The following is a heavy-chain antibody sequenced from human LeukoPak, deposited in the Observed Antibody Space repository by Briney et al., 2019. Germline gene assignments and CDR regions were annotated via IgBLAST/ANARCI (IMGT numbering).Heavy chain of an antibody. CDR1: GYTFTNYG. D-gene: IGHD3-22*01. CDR3: ARGDDSSGYYPPSPFDY. J-gene: IGHJ4*02. Sequence: ASVKVSCKASGYTFTNYGISWVRQAPGQGLEWMGWISAYNGNTNYAQKLQGRVIMTTDTSTSTAYMELRSLRSDDTAVYYCARGDDSSGYYPPSPFDYWGQGTLVTVSS. V-gene: IGHV1-18*01. CDR2: ISAYNGNT.